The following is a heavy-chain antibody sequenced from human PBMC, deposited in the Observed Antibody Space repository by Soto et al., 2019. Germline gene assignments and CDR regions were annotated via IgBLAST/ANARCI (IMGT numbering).Heavy chain of an antibody. V-gene: IGHV4-61*05. CDR3: ARRWGRTFDY. Sequence: SETLSLTCTVSGGSISSSSYYWGWIRQPPGKGLEWIGNIYYRGSTNYNPSLKSRVTISVDTSKNQFSLKLSSVTAADTAVYYCARRWGRTFDYWGQGTLVTVSS. CDR2: IYYRGST. J-gene: IGHJ4*02. D-gene: IGHD7-27*01. CDR1: GGSISSSSYY.